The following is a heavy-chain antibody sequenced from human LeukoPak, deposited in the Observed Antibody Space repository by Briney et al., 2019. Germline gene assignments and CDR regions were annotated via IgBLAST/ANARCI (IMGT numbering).Heavy chain of an antibody. D-gene: IGHD2-2*01. CDR3: ARERRTTMPGVVYYYGIDV. V-gene: IGHV1-2*04. J-gene: IGHJ6*02. CDR2: INPNSGGT. CDR1: GYTFTGYY. Sequence: ASVKVSCKASGYTFTGYYMHWVRQAPGQGLEWMGWINPNSGGTNYAQKFQGWVNMTRDTSISTAYMELSRLRSDDTAVYYCARERRTTMPGVVYYYGIDVWGQGTTVTVSS.